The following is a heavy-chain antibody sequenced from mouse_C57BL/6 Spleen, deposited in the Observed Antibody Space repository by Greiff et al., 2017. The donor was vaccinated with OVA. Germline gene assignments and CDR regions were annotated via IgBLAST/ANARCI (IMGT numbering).Heavy chain of an antibody. Sequence: QVQLQQPGAELVRPGSSVKLSCKASGYTFTSYWMHWVKQRPIQGLEWIGNIDPSDSETHYNQKFKDKATLNVDKSSSTAYMQLSSLTSEDSAVYYCARSGDYGNYYYYAMDDWGKGTSVTVSS. J-gene: IGHJ4*01. CDR2: IDPSDSET. CDR1: GYTFTSYW. D-gene: IGHD2-1*01. V-gene: IGHV1-52*01. CDR3: ARSGDYGNYYYYAMDD.